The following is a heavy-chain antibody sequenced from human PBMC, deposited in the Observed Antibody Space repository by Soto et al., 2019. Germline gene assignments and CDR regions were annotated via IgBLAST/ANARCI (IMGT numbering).Heavy chain of an antibody. Sequence: GASVKVSCKASGYTFTSYYMHWVRQAPGQGLEWMGIINPSGGSTSYAQKFQGRVTMTRDTSTSTAYMELSSLRSEDTAVYYCARGEDIVVVVAATSRDFQHWGQGTLVTVSS. CDR1: GYTFTSYY. V-gene: IGHV1-46*01. J-gene: IGHJ1*01. D-gene: IGHD2-15*01. CDR2: INPSGGST. CDR3: ARGEDIVVVVAATSRDFQH.